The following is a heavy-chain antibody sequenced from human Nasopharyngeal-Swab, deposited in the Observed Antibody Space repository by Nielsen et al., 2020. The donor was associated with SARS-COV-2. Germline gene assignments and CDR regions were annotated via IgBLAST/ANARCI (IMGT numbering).Heavy chain of an antibody. V-gene: IGHV5-51*01. CDR2: IYPDDSDT. Sequence: KVSCKGSGYSFTTFWITWVRQMPGKGLEWMGIIYPDDSDTRYSPSFQGQVTFSVDKSTSTAYLQWRSLKASDTAMYYCARLRGSAFYCYYLDVWGKGTTVTVSS. J-gene: IGHJ6*03. CDR3: ARLRGSAFYCYYLDV. D-gene: IGHD2-15*01. CDR1: GYSFTTFW.